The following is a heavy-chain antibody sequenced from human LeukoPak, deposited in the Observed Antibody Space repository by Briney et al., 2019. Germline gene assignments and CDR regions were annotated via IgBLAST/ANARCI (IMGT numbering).Heavy chain of an antibody. D-gene: IGHD6-13*01. CDR1: GFTFSSYG. V-gene: IGHV3-33*01. CDR3: ARVGYSSSWDRYYFDY. CDR2: MWYDGSNK. J-gene: IGHJ4*02. Sequence: PGGSLRLSCAASGFTFSSYGMHWVRQAPGKGLEWVAVMWYDGSNKYYADSVKGRFTISRDNSKNALYLQMNSLRAEDTAVYYCARVGYSSSWDRYYFDYWGQGTLVTVSS.